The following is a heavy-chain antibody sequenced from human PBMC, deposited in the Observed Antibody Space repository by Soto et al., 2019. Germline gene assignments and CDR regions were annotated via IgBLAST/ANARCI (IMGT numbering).Heavy chain of an antibody. CDR3: AGGYRQSGYSSSWLFDY. CDR1: GGSINSGGYY. J-gene: IGHJ4*02. V-gene: IGHV4-31*03. CDR2: IFYRGST. Sequence: QVQLQESGPGLVKPSQTLSLICTVSGGSINSGGYYWNWIRQHPGKGLEWIGYIFYRGSTYYNPSRRSRVTRAADTSENQFSLNLSSGTAADTAVYFCAGGYRQSGYSSSWLFDYWGQGTLVNVSS. D-gene: IGHD6-13*01.